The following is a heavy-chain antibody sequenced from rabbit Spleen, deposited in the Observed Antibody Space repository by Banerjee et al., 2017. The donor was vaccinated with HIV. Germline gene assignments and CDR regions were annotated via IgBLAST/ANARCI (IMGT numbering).Heavy chain of an antibody. CDR2: INIVTGKS. Sequence: QSLEESGGDLVKPGGSLTLTCKASGVSLNDKDVMCWVRQAPGKGLEWIACINIVTGKSVYASWAKGRFTISRSTSLNTVDLKMTSLTAADTATYFCARDGPSDGGYEFDLWGPGTLVTVS. CDR1: GVSLNDKDV. CDR3: ARDGPSDGGYEFDL. J-gene: IGHJ4*01. D-gene: IGHD1-1*01. V-gene: IGHV1S43*01.